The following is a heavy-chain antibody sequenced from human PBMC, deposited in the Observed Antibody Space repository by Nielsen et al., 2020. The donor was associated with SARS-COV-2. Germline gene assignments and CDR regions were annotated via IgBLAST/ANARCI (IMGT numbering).Heavy chain of an antibody. Sequence: GGSLRLSCAASGFTFSSYAMHWVRQAAGKGLEWVAVISYDGSNKYYADSVKGRFTISRDNSKNTLYLQMNSLRAEDTAVYYCAKDPEFIGPWGQGTLVTVSS. CDR1: GFTFSSYA. CDR3: AKDPEFIGP. CDR2: ISYDGSNK. V-gene: IGHV3-30-3*01. J-gene: IGHJ5*02.